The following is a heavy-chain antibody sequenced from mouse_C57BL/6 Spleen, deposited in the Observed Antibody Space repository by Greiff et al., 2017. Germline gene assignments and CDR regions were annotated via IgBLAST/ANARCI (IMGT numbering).Heavy chain of an antibody. Sequence: EVKVVESEGGLVQPGSSMKLSCTASGFTFSDYYMAWVRQVPEKGLEWVANINYDGSSTYYLDSLKSRFIISRDNAKNILYLQMSSLKSEDTATYYCARDRGYGRYFDVWGTGTTVTVSS. CDR3: ARDRGYGRYFDV. CDR2: INYDGSST. V-gene: IGHV5-16*01. J-gene: IGHJ1*03. CDR1: GFTFSDYY. D-gene: IGHD2-2*01.